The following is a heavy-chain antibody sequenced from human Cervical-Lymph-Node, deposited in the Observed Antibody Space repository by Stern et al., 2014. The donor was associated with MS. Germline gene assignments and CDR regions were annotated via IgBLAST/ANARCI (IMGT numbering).Heavy chain of an antibody. D-gene: IGHD7-27*01. CDR1: GFSLSTSGVG. CDR2: IYWDDDK. Sequence: QVTLRESGPTLVKPTQTLTLTCTFSGFSLSTSGVGVGWIRQPPGKALEWLALIYWDDDKRCSPSLKSRLTITKDTSKNQVVLTMTNMDPVDTATYYCAHSLLGPSRRWFDPWGQGTLVTVSS. J-gene: IGHJ5*02. V-gene: IGHV2-5*02. CDR3: AHSLLGPSRRWFDP.